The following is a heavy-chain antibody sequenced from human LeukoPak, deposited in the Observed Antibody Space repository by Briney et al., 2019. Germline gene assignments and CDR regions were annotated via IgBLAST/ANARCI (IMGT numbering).Heavy chain of an antibody. CDR2: ISYDGSYK. J-gene: IGHJ6*04. V-gene: IGHV3-30*03. D-gene: IGHD3-10*01. CDR3: ASIWGSETLDYYYYDMDI. CDR1: GFTFSSYG. Sequence: GGSLRLSCAASGFTFSSYGMHWVRQAPGKGLEWVALISYDGSYKFYADSVKGRFTISRDNSKNTLYLQMNSLRAEDTAVYYCASIWGSETLDYYYYDMDIWGKGTKVTVSS.